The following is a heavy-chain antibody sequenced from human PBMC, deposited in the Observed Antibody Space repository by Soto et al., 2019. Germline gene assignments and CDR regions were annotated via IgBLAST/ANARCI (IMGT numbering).Heavy chain of an antibody. D-gene: IGHD3-3*01. CDR2: IYHTGTT. CDR3: ARLRYDFWAFEM. J-gene: IGHJ3*02. CDR1: GDSIITHRHY. Sequence: PSETLSLTCTVSGDSIITHRHYWAWIRQPPGKGLEWIATIYHTGTTYYNPSLTSRVTISVDTSKNEFSLKLNSVTAADTAVYYGARLRYDFWAFEMWGQGTMVTVSS. V-gene: IGHV4-39*01.